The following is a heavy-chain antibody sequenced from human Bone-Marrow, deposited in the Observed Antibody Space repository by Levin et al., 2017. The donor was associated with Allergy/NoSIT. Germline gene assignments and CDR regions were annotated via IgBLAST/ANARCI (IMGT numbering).Heavy chain of an antibody. CDR3: AQRGQTTTAFDY. CDR2: IYGDGAE. Sequence: QTLSLPCTFSGFSLSTAEVGVGWIRQPPGKALEWLALIYGDGAERYSPSLKSRLTITKDTSKNQVVLTMTNMDPVDTATYYCAQRGQTTTAFDYWGQGTLVTVSS. J-gene: IGHJ4*02. CDR1: GFSLSTAEVG. D-gene: IGHD1-1*01. V-gene: IGHV2-5*02.